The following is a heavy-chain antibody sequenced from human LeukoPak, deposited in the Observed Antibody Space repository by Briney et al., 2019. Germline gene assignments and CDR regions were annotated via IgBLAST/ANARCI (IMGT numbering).Heavy chain of an antibody. Sequence: GGSLRLSCAASGFSFRNYGMHWVRRAPGKGLEWVAFIRYDGKNTKYHVDSVKGRFTIFRDNAKNSLYLQMNSLRAEDTAVYYCARDAGITGTTEFDYWGQGTLVTVSS. J-gene: IGHJ4*02. CDR1: GFSFRNYG. D-gene: IGHD1-7*01. CDR2: IRYDGKNTK. CDR3: ARDAGITGTTEFDY. V-gene: IGHV3-30*02.